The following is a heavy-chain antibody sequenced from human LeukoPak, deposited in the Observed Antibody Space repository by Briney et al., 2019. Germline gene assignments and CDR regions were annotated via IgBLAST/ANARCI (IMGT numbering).Heavy chain of an antibody. J-gene: IGHJ2*01. CDR3: ARAYCSSPRCYVWYFDL. CDR1: GGSISSYY. Sequence: SETLSLTCTVGGGSISSYYWSWIRQPAGKGLEWIGRIDTSGSTNYNPSLKSRVTMSVDTSKNQVSLQLSGVPAADTAVYYCARAYCSSPRCYVWYFDLWGRGTLVTVSS. V-gene: IGHV4-4*07. CDR2: IDTSGST. D-gene: IGHD2-2*01.